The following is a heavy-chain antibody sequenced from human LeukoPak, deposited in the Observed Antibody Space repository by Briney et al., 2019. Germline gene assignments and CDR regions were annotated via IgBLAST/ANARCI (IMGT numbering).Heavy chain of an antibody. V-gene: IGHV3-49*04. CDR3: TRGRSAWGY. CDR2: IRSKDYYETG. D-gene: IGHD3-3*01. J-gene: IGHJ4*02. CDR1: GFRFRDYG. Sequence: GGSLRLSCTASGFRFRDYGMSWVRQVPGEGLEWVGYIRSKDYYETGEYAASVKGRFTISRDDSESIAYLQMNSLRTEDTAICYCTRGRSAWGYWGQGTLVVVSS.